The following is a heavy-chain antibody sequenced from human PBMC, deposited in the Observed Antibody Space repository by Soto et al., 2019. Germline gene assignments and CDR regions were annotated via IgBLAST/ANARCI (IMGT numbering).Heavy chain of an antibody. CDR1: GFTFSSYG. V-gene: IGHV3-33*01. Sequence: PGGSLRLSCAASGFTFSSYGMNWFRQAPGKGLEWVAIIWYDGSNKYYADSVKGRFTISRDNSKNTLYLQMNSLRAEDTAVYYCARDHHDSSGYYSYYFDYWGQGTLVTVS. D-gene: IGHD3-22*01. CDR2: IWYDGSNK. J-gene: IGHJ4*02. CDR3: ARDHHDSSGYYSYYFDY.